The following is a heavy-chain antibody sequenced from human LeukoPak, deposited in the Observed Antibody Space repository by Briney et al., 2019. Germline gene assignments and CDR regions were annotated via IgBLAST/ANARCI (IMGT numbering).Heavy chain of an antibody. J-gene: IGHJ4*02. CDR1: GYSISSNNW. D-gene: IGHD3-3*01. V-gene: IGHV4-28*01. CDR2: IYYSGTT. Sequence: SDTLSLTCAVSGYSISSNNWWGWIRQLPGKGLEWIGYIYYSGTTYYNPSLKSRVAMSVDTSKKEFSLKLSSVTDVDTAVYYCARHRDHDFWSGYYDWGQGTLVTVSS. CDR3: ARHRDHDFWSGYYD.